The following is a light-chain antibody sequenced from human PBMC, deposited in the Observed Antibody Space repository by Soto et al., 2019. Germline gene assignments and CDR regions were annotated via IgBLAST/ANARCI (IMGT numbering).Light chain of an antibody. Sequence: QPVLTQSPSXXAXXXXXXXLTCTLSSGHSSYAIAWHQQQPEKGPRYLMKLNSDGSHSKGDGIPDRFSGSSSGAERYLTISSLQSEDEADYYCQTWGTGIQVFGGGTKLTVL. CDR2: LNSDGSH. CDR1: SGHSSYA. CDR3: QTWGTGIQV. J-gene: IGLJ2*01. V-gene: IGLV4-69*01.